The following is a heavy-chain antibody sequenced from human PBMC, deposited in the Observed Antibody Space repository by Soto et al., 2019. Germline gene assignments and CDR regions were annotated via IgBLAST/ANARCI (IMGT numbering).Heavy chain of an antibody. CDR2: ISSSSSTI. CDR1: GFTFSSYS. CDR3: ARDHYDSSGYYCFDP. J-gene: IGHJ5*02. V-gene: IGHV3-48*02. Sequence: GGSLRLSCAASGFTFSSYSMNWVRQAPGKGLEWVSYISSSSSTIYYADSVKGRFTISRDNAKNSLYLQMNSLRDEDTAVYYCARDHYDSSGYYCFDPWGQGTLVTVSS. D-gene: IGHD3-22*01.